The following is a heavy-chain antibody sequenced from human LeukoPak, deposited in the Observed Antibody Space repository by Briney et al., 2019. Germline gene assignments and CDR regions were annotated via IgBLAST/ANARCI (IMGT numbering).Heavy chain of an antibody. D-gene: IGHD3-10*01. CDR1: GNSFTFYW. CDR3: VRLSCITMIRGVPSGAFDI. V-gene: IGHV5-51*01. CDR2: IYPGDSDT. J-gene: IGHJ3*02. Sequence: GESLKISCQGSGNSFTFYWIGWVRQMPGKGLEWMGTIYPGDSDTRYSPSFQGQVTISVDKSISTAYLQWSSLKASDTAMYYCVRLSCITMIRGVPSGAFDIWGQGTMVTVSS.